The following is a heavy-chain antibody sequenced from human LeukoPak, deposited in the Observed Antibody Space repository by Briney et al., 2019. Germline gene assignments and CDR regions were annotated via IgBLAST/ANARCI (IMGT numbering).Heavy chain of an antibody. V-gene: IGHV3-23*01. CDR1: GFTFGEFS. Sequence: GGALRHSCVASGFTFGEFSMTWGRQAPGKGLGGGASVFGGGFGAYYVHSVKGRFTISRDNSKNTLYLQMNSLRVEDTAVYYCAKFEGHPWGTYRLDYWGLGTLVTVS. CDR3: AKFEGHPWGTYRLDY. CDR2: VFGGGFGA. D-gene: IGHD3-16*02. J-gene: IGHJ4*02.